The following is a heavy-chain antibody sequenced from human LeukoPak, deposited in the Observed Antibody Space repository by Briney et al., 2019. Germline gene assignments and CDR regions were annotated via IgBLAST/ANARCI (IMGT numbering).Heavy chain of an antibody. J-gene: IGHJ6*02. V-gene: IGHV3-30*03. CDR2: ISYDGSNK. CDR3: ARDQESKYQLLLDYYYYGMDV. Sequence: GRSLRLSCAASGFTFSSYGMHWVRQAPGKGLEWVAVISYDGSNKYYADSVKGRFTISRDNAKNTLYLQMNSLRAEDTAVYYCARDQESKYQLLLDYYYYGMDVWGQGTTVTVSS. D-gene: IGHD2-2*01. CDR1: GFTFSSYG.